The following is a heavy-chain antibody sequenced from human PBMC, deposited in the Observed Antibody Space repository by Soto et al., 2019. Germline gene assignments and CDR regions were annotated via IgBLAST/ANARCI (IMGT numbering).Heavy chain of an antibody. CDR2: IIPILGIA. CDR1: GGTFSSYT. D-gene: IGHD5-12*01. J-gene: IGHJ6*02. CDR3: ARGGDIVATLEYYGMDV. Sequence: QVQLVQSGAEVKKPGSSVKVSCKASGGTFSSYTISWVRQAPGQGLEWMGRIIPILGIANYAQKFQGRVTITADKPTSTAYMELSSLRSEDTAVYYCARGGDIVATLEYYGMDVWGQGTTVTVSS. V-gene: IGHV1-69*02.